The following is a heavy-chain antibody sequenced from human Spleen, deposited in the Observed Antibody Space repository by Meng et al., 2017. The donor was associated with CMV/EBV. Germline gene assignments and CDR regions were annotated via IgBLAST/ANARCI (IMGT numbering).Heavy chain of an antibody. CDR3: ARNNGAAAGTDY. Sequence: GQLVESGGGLVKPGGSLRLSCAASGFTFSDYYMSWIRQAPGKGLEWVSYISSSSSYTNYADSVKGRFTISRDNAKNSLYLQMNSLRAEDTAVYYCARNNGAAAGTDYWGQGTLVTVSS. D-gene: IGHD6-13*01. J-gene: IGHJ4*02. CDR2: ISSSSSYT. CDR1: GFTFSDYY. V-gene: IGHV3-11*05.